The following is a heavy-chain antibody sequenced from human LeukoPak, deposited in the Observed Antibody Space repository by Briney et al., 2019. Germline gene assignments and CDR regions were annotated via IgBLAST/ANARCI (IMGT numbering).Heavy chain of an antibody. Sequence: NPSETLSLTCAVYGESFNDYYWTWIRQSPGKGLELIGDINHSGSTNYNASLKSRVTISVDTSKNQFSLKLSSVTAADTAVYHCASGPTTGYYYYMDVWGKGTTVTVSS. CDR3: ASGPTTGYYYYMDV. CDR1: GESFNDYY. D-gene: IGHD7-27*01. CDR2: INHSGST. J-gene: IGHJ6*03. V-gene: IGHV4-34*01.